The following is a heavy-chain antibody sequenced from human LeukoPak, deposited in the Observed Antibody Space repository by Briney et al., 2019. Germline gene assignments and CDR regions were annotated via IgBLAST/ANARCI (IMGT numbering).Heavy chain of an antibody. J-gene: IGHJ2*01. CDR1: GGSFSNYY. CDR3: AHMTRSSWYFDL. D-gene: IGHD6-13*01. V-gene: IGHV4-34*01. Sequence: SETLSLTCAVYGGSFSNYYWNWIRQPPGKGLEWIGEINHNGNSNYNPSLKSRVTISVDTSKNQFSLKLSSVTAADTAVYYCAHMTRSSWYFDLWGRGTLVTVSS. CDR2: INHNGNS.